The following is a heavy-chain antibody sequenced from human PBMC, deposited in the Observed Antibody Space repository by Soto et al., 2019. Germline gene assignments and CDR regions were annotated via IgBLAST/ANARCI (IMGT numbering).Heavy chain of an antibody. CDR1: GGSISSGGYY. J-gene: IGHJ6*02. D-gene: IGHD3-10*01. CDR3: AREEGESLNYYGSGRRYYYYGTDV. V-gene: IGHV4-31*03. CDR2: IYYSGST. Sequence: KPSETLSLTCTVSGGSISSGGYYWSWIRQHPGKGLEWIGYIYYSGSTYYKPSLKSRVTISVDTSKNQFSLKLSSVTAADTAVYYFAREEGESLNYYGSGRRYYYYGTDVWGQGTTVTVSS.